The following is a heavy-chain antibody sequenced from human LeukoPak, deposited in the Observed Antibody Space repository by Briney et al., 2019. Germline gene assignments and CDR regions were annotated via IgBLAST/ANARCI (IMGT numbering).Heavy chain of an antibody. J-gene: IGHJ5*02. CDR2: INPSGGST. D-gene: IGHD3-3*01. CDR1: GDTCSSYY. V-gene: IGHV1-46*03. CDR3: ARAFWSGRVDP. Sequence: GASVKISSKTSGDTCSSYYMHCVRQATRQRLEKMVIINPSGGSTSYAQKFQGRVTMTTDTSTSTVYIELRSLRPEDTAVYYCARAFWSGRVDPWGEGALVTVSS.